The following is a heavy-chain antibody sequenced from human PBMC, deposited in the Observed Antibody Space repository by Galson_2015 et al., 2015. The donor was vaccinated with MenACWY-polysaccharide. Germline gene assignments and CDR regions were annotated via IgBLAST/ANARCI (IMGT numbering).Heavy chain of an antibody. Sequence: ETLSLTCAVSGASISSSNWWTWVRQPPGRGLEWIGEIYHSGSTTYNPSLKSRVTISVDKSKNQFSLKLSSATAADTAVYYCARAAPVTGNFDYWGQGTLVTVSS. J-gene: IGHJ4*02. D-gene: IGHD6-19*01. CDR1: GASISSSNW. CDR2: IYHSGST. CDR3: ARAAPVTGNFDY. V-gene: IGHV4-4*02.